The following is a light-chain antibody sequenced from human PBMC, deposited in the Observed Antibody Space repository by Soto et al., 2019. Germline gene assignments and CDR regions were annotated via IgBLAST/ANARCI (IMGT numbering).Light chain of an antibody. Sequence: QSVLTQPASVSGSPGQSITISCTGTSSDVGGYNYVSWYQHHPGKAPKLMIYDVSNRPSGVSNRFSGSKSGNTASLTISGLRPEDEAVNYCSSYTTSNTGKMVSGTGTKVTVL. J-gene: IGLJ1*01. CDR3: SSYTTSNTGKMV. CDR1: SSDVGGYNY. CDR2: DVS. V-gene: IGLV2-14*03.